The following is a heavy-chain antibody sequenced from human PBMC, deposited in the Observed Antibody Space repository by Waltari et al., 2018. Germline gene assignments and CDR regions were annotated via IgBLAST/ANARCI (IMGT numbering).Heavy chain of an antibody. Sequence: QVQLQESGPGLVKPSQTLSLTCTVSGSSISSGSYYRRLIWQPAGKGLEWIGCIYTSGSTHYQPSHKSRSTRTIDTVKKPFSVKRSSVTAADTAVYYGAGECYGGYPYWYFDLWGRGTLVTVSS. CDR2: IYTSGST. D-gene: IGHD4-17*01. CDR1: GSSISSGSYY. CDR3: AGECYGGYPYWYFDL. J-gene: IGHJ2*01. V-gene: IGHV4-61*02.